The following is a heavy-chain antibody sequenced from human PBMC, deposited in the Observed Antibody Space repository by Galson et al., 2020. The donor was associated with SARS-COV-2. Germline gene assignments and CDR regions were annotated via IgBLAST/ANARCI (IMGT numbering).Heavy chain of an antibody. CDR3: TTHFDFWTN. Sequence: SETLSLTCSVSGGSISGSRHYWGWIRQPPGKGLEWIGSLFTTASPYYNPSLKTRVTISEDTSKDQLSLEVRSVTAADTAFYYCTTHFDFWTNWGQGILVTVSS. V-gene: IGHV4-39*01. CDR1: GGSISGSRHY. CDR2: LFTTASP. D-gene: IGHD3-3*01. J-gene: IGHJ4*02.